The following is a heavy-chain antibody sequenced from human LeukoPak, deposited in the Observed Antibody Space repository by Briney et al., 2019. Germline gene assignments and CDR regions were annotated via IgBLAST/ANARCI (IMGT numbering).Heavy chain of an antibody. Sequence: GGSLRLSCAVSGFTFSDHYMDWVRQAPGKGLEWVGRSRNRAKSYTTDYAASVRGRFTISRDDSQNSLYLQMRSLKTEDTAVYRCVSVAYTSDWHFDYWGQGTLVTVSS. CDR1: GFTFSDHY. CDR2: SRNRAKSYTT. CDR3: VSVAYTSDWHFDY. D-gene: IGHD6-19*01. V-gene: IGHV3-72*01. J-gene: IGHJ4*02.